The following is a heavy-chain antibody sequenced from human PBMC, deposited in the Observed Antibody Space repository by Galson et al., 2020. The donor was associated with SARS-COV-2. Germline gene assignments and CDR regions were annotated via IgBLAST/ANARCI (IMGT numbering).Heavy chain of an antibody. CDR1: GFTFNRHS. Sequence: QAGGSLRLSCAASGFTFNRHSMNWVRQAPGKGLEWVSYISPSSSTIYYADSVKGRFTISRDNAQDSLYLQMNSLRAEDTAVYYCARMAGMDVWGQGTTVTVSS. CDR2: ISPSSSTI. CDR3: ARMAGMDV. V-gene: IGHV3-48*04. J-gene: IGHJ6*02.